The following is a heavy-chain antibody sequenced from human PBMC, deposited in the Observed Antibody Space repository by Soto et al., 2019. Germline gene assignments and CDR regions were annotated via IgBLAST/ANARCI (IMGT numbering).Heavy chain of an antibody. D-gene: IGHD1-1*01. V-gene: IGHV3-30*03. Sequence: QVQLVESGGGVVQPGRSLRLSCAASGFTFSTYGMHWVRQAPGKGLEWVAVISCDGNNKYYADSVKGRFTISRDNSKNTEYLKMSSLRAEDRAGYYGATSVYNCDDVFLDYWGQGTLVTVSS. CDR1: GFTFSTYG. CDR2: ISCDGNNK. J-gene: IGHJ4*02. CDR3: ATSVYNCDDVFLDY.